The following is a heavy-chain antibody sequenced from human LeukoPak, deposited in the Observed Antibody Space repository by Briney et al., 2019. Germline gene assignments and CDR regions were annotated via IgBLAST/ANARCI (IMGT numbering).Heavy chain of an antibody. CDR2: ISYDGSNK. V-gene: IGHV3-30*18. J-gene: IGHJ6*02. D-gene: IGHD3-3*01. CDR1: GFTFSSYG. CDR3: AKFWREFGDV. Sequence: PGGSLRVSWAASGFTFSSYGMHWVRQAPGKGLEWVAVISYDGSNKYYADSVKGRFTISRDNSKNTLYLQMNSLRAEDTAVYYCAKFWREFGDVWGQGTTVTVSS.